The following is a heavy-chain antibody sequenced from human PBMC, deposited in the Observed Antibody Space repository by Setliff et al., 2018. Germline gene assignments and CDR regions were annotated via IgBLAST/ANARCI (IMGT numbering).Heavy chain of an antibody. CDR2: IKQDGSEK. D-gene: IGHD6-13*01. CDR1: GFTFSSYW. J-gene: IGHJ5*02. V-gene: IGHV3-7*01. Sequence: PGGSLRLSCAASGFTFSSYWMSWVRQAPGKGLEWVSNIKQDGSEKHYVDSVKGRFTISRDNAKNPLYLQLNSLRAEDTAVYYCSTRTVAARILDTWGQGTLVTVSS. CDR3: STRTVAARILDT.